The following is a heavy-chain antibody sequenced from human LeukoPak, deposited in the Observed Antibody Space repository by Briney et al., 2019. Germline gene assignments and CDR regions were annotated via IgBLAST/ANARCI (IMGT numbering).Heavy chain of an antibody. Sequence: GGSLRLSCAASGFTFSSYEMNWVRQAPGKGLEWVSYISSSGSTIYYADSVKSRFTISRDNAKNSLYLQMNSLRAEDTAVYYCARPYYGSGSYGYYYYGMDVWGKGTTVTVSS. J-gene: IGHJ6*04. D-gene: IGHD3-10*01. CDR3: ARPYYGSGSYGYYYYGMDV. CDR1: GFTFSSYE. V-gene: IGHV3-48*03. CDR2: ISSSGSTI.